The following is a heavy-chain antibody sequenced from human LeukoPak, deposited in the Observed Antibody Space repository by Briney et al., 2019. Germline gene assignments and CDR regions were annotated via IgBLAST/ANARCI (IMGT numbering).Heavy chain of an antibody. V-gene: IGHV3-53*01. J-gene: IGHJ4*02. CDR1: GFAFSSYG. CDR2: IYSDNT. CDR3: ARRAGAYSHPYDY. Sequence: PGGSLGLSCAASGFAFSSYGMHWVRQAPGKGLEWVSFIYSDNTHYSDSVKGRFTISRDNSKNTLYLQMNSLRAEDTAVYYCARRAGAYSHPYDYWGQGTLVTVSS. D-gene: IGHD4/OR15-4a*01.